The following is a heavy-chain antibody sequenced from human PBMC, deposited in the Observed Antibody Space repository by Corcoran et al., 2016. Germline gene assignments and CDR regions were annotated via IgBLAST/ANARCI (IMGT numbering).Heavy chain of an antibody. CDR1: GFTFSSYG. D-gene: IGHD3-22*01. CDR2: IWYDGSNK. Sequence: QVQLVESGGGVVQPGRSLRLSCAASGFTFSSYGMHWVRQAPGKGLEWVAVIWYDGSNKYYADSVKGRFTISRDNSKNTLYLQMNSLGAEDTAVYYCARGYYYDSSGYPPDLDYWGQGTLVTVSS. J-gene: IGHJ4*02. CDR3: ARGYYYDSSGYPPDLDY. V-gene: IGHV3-33*01.